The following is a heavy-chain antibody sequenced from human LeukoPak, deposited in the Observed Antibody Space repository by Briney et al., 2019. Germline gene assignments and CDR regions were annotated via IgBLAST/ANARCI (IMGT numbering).Heavy chain of an antibody. J-gene: IGHJ4*02. CDR2: INHSGST. CDR3: ARESPLTMVRGVIIVIDY. Sequence: SETLSLTCAVYGGSFSGYYWTWIRQPPGKGLEWIGEINHSGSTNYNPSLKSRVTISVDKSKNQFSLRLSSVTAADTALYYCARESPLTMVRGVIIVIDYWGQGTQVTVSS. V-gene: IGHV4-34*01. D-gene: IGHD3-10*01. CDR1: GGSFSGYY.